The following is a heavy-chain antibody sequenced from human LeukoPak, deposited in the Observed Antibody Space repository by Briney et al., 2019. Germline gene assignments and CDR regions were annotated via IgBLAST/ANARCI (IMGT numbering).Heavy chain of an antibody. CDR2: TYHSGSL. V-gene: IGHV4-38-2*01. CDR3: TRGLSYYDSSGSYYVYYFDS. J-gene: IGHJ4*02. Sequence: KPSETLSLTCDVSGYSISSGYCWGWIRQPPGKGLEWIGSTYHSGSLYYNPSLKSRVTISVDTSKNHFSLNLSSVTAADTAVYYCTRGLSYYDSSGSYYVYYFDSWGQGTLVTVSS. CDR1: GYSISSGYC. D-gene: IGHD3-22*01.